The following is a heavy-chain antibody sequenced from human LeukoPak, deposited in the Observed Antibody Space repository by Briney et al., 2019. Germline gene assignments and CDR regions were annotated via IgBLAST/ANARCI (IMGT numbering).Heavy chain of an antibody. Sequence: GGSLRLSCAASGFTFSSYGMSWVRQAPGKGLEWVSAISGSGGSTYYADSVKGRFTISRDNSKNTLYLQMNSLRAEDTAVYYCAKDHWYYYGSGSKFDYWGQGTLVTVSS. CDR2: ISGSGGST. CDR3: AKDHWYYYGSGSKFDY. J-gene: IGHJ4*02. CDR1: GFTFSSYG. V-gene: IGHV3-23*01. D-gene: IGHD3-10*01.